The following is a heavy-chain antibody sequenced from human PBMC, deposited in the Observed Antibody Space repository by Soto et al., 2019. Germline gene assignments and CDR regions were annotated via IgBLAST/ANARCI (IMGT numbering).Heavy chain of an antibody. CDR2: ISSDGNNQ. CDR1: GFTSSSFV. V-gene: IGHV3-30*18. D-gene: IGHD3-10*01. J-gene: IGHJ3*02. Sequence: QVQLVESGGGVVKPGRSLRLSCAASGFTSSSFVIHWVRQAPGKGLEWLAVISSDGNNQYYADSVKGRFTISRDNSKNTLYLQVNSLRAEDTAVYFCAKERGVLDAFDIWGQGTMVTVSS. CDR3: AKERGVLDAFDI.